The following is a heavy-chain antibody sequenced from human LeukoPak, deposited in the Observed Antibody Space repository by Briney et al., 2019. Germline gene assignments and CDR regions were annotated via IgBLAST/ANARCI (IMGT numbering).Heavy chain of an antibody. CDR2: ISAYNGNT. CDR3: ARDRIAVAGAEFDY. V-gene: IGHV1-18*01. J-gene: IGHJ4*02. Sequence: ASVKVSCKASGYTFTSYGISWVRQAPGQGLEWMGWISAYNGNTNYAQKLQGRVTMTTDTSTSTAYMDLRSPRSYDTAVYYCARDRIAVAGAEFDYWGQGTLVTVSS. CDR1: GYTFTSYG. D-gene: IGHD6-19*01.